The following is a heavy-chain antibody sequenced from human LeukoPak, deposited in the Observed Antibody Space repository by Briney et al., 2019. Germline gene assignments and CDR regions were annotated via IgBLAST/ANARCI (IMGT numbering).Heavy chain of an antibody. CDR1: GFTFSSYS. D-gene: IGHD6-13*01. CDR2: ISSSSTTI. J-gene: IGHJ5*02. CDR3: ARDYASIGSSSWSNWFDP. V-gene: IGHV3-48*04. Sequence: GGSLRLSCAASGFTFSSYSVTWVRQAPGKGLEWVSYISSSSTTIYYTDSVKGRFTISRDNAKNSLYLQMNSLRAEDTAVYYCARDYASIGSSSWSNWFDPWGQGTLVTVSS.